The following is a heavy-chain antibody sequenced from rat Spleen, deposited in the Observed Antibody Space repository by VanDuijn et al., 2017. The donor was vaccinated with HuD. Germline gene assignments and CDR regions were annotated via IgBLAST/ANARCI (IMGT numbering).Heavy chain of an antibody. CDR2: IWNHGGT. J-gene: IGHJ2*01. Sequence: QVQLKESGPGLVQPSQTLSLTCTVSGLSLTSNSVSWIRQPPGKGLEWIGVIWNHGGTDYNSAIKSRLSISRDTSKSQVFLKMNSLQTEDSAMDFCARGSVFFDYWGQGVMVTVSS. CDR3: ARGSVFFDY. CDR1: GLSLTSNS. V-gene: IGHV2-47*01.